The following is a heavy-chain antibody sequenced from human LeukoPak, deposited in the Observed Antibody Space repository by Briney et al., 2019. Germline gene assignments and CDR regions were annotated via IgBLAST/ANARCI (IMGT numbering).Heavy chain of an antibody. Sequence: SETLSLTCTVSGGSISSSSYYWGWIRQPPGKGLEWIGSIYYSGSTYYNPSLKSRVTISVDTSKNQFSLKLSSVTAADTAVYYCASQGITMIVVVTWSQGTLVTVSS. J-gene: IGHJ5*02. CDR2: IYYSGST. CDR3: ASQGITMIVVVT. D-gene: IGHD3-22*01. CDR1: GGSISSSSYY. V-gene: IGHV4-39*01.